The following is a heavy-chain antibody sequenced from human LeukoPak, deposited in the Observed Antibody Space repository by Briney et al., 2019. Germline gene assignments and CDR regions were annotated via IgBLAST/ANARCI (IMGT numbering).Heavy chain of an antibody. CDR1: GFTVSSNY. J-gene: IGHJ4*02. V-gene: IGHV3-53*04. CDR3: ARGATSYGDYVFDY. CDR2: IYSGGST. D-gene: IGHD4-17*01. Sequence: GGSLRLSCAASGFTVSSNYMSWVRQAPGKGLEWVSVIYSGGSTYYADSVKGRFTISRHSSKNTLYLQMNSLRAEDTAVYYCARGATSYGDYVFDYWGQGTLVTVSS.